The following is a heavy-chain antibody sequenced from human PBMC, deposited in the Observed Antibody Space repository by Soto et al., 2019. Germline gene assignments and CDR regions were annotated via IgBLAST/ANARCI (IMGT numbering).Heavy chain of an antibody. CDR3: ARMYSSSFYYYYYGMDV. D-gene: IGHD6-6*01. Sequence: SVKVSCKASGGTFSSYAISWVRQAPGQGLEWMGGIIPIFGTANYAQKFQGRVTITAGESTSTAYMELSSLRSEDTAVYYCARMYSSSFYYYYYGMDVWGQGTTLTVSS. V-gene: IGHV1-69*13. J-gene: IGHJ6*02. CDR2: IIPIFGTA. CDR1: GGTFSSYA.